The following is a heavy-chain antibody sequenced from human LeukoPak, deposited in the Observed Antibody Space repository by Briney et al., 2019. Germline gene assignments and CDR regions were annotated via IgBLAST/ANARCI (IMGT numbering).Heavy chain of an antibody. CDR3: ARAREITVSGTDYFDY. D-gene: IGHD6-19*01. Sequence: GGSLRPSCAVSGFRFSNYWMTWVRQAPGKGLEWVANIKHDGSGPSYLDSVKGRFTISRDNARNLLSLQMSSLRAEDTAVYYCARAREITVSGTDYFDYWGQGTLVTVSS. J-gene: IGHJ4*02. V-gene: IGHV3-7*01. CDR2: IKHDGSGP. CDR1: GFRFSNYW.